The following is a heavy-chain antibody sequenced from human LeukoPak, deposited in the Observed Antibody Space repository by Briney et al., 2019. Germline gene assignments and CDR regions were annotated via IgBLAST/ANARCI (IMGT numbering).Heavy chain of an antibody. CDR2: INPSGGST. CDR3: ATDYLAGPFDY. D-gene: IGHD6-19*01. Sequence: GASVKVSCKASGYTFSSYYMHWVRQAPGQGLGWMGIINPSGGSTSYAQKFQGRVTMTEDTSTDTAYMELSSLRSEDTAVYYCATDYLAGPFDYWGQGTLVTVSS. V-gene: IGHV1-46*01. CDR1: GYTFSSYY. J-gene: IGHJ4*02.